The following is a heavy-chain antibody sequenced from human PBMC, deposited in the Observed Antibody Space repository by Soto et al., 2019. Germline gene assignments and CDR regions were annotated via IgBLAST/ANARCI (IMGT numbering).Heavy chain of an antibody. CDR3: TTALWFGELLYYYSGMDV. J-gene: IGHJ6*02. D-gene: IGHD3-10*01. CDR2: IKSKTDGGTT. CDR1: GFTFSNAW. V-gene: IGHV3-15*01. Sequence: EVQLVESGGGLVKPGGSLRLSCAASGFTFSNAWMSWVRQAPGKGLEWVGRIKSKTDGGTTDYAAPVKGRFTISRDXXKXTXXLQMNSLKTEDTAVYYCTTALWFGELLYYYSGMDVWGQGTTVTVSS.